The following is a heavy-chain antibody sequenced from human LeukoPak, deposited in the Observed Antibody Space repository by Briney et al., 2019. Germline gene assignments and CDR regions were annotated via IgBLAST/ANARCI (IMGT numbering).Heavy chain of an antibody. D-gene: IGHD3-22*01. CDR2: ISGSGGST. CDR1: GFTFSNYA. Sequence: GGSLRLSCAASGFTFSNYAMSWVRQAPGEGLEWVSAISGSGGSTYYADSVKGRFTISRDNSKNTLYLQMNSLRAEDTAVYYCAKDRYYDSRGYPPDDYWGQGTLVTVSS. CDR3: AKDRYYDSRGYPPDDY. J-gene: IGHJ4*02. V-gene: IGHV3-23*01.